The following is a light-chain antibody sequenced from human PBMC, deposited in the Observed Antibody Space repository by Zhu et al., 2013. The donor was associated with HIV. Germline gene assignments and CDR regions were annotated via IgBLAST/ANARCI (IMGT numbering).Light chain of an antibody. CDR1: QGISSA. J-gene: IGKJ2*01. Sequence: AIHLTQSPSSLSASVGDRVTITCRASQGISSALAWYQQTPGTAPNLLIYDASTLESGVPSRFSGSGSGTDFTLSISSLQPEDSATYHCQQYDTDPYTFGQGTKLEI. V-gene: IGKV1-13*02. CDR3: QQYDTDPYT. CDR2: DAS.